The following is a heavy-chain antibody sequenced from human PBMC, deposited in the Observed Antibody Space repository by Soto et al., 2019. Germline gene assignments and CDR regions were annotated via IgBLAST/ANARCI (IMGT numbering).Heavy chain of an antibody. Sequence: SETLSLTCTVSGGSISSYYWSWIRQPPGKGLEWIGYIYYSGSTNYNPSLKSRVTISVDTSKNQFSLKLSSVTAADTAVYYCARDAIVVVPAAVREPGYYYYYYMDVWGKGTTVTVSS. J-gene: IGHJ6*03. CDR1: GGSISSYY. CDR2: IYYSGST. CDR3: ARDAIVVVPAAVREPGYYYYYYMDV. V-gene: IGHV4-59*01. D-gene: IGHD2-2*01.